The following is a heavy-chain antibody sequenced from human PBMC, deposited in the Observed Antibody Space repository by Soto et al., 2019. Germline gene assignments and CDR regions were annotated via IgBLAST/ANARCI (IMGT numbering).Heavy chain of an antibody. D-gene: IGHD5-18*01. V-gene: IGHV3-23*01. CDR3: AKDLGYSYGYGPVDY. CDR2: ISGSGGST. CDR1: GFTFSSYA. Sequence: EVQLLESGGGLVQPGGSLRLSCAASGFTFSSYAMSWVRQAPGKGLEWVSAISGSGGSTYYADSVKGRFTISRDNSKNTLYMQMNSLRAEDTAVYYCAKDLGYSYGYGPVDYWGQGTLVTVSS. J-gene: IGHJ4*02.